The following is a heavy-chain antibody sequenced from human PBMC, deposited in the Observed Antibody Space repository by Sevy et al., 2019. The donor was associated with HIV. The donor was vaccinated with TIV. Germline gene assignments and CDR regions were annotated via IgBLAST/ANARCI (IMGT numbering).Heavy chain of an antibody. Sequence: ASVKVSCETSGYTFTSYEINWVRLVSGKGLEYMGWINHNTGKTGYVQKFQGRFTMTVDTSKTTAYMELSNLKPDDTAMYYCSRRAFNDYWGQGTLVTVSS. CDR1: GYTFTSYE. CDR2: INHNTGKT. CDR3: SRRAFNDY. J-gene: IGHJ4*02. V-gene: IGHV1-8*01.